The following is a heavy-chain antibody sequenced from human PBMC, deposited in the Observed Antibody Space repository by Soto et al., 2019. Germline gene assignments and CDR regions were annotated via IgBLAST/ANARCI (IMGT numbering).Heavy chain of an antibody. CDR2: ISYDGSNK. J-gene: IGHJ4*02. CDR1: GFTFSSYA. CDR3: ARGELTTVVPAYYFGY. V-gene: IGHV3-30-3*01. Sequence: QVQLVESGGGVVQPGRSLRLSCAASGFTFSSYAMHWVRQASGKGLEWVAVISYDGSNKYYADSVKGRFTISRDNSKNTLYLQMNSLRAEDTAVYYCARGELTTVVPAYYFGYWGQGTLVTVYS. D-gene: IGHD4-17*01.